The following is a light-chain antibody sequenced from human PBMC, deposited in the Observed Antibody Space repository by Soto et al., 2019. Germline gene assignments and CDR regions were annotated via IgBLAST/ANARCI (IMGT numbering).Light chain of an antibody. V-gene: IGKV3-11*02. Sequence: EIVLTPSPATLSLSPGERATLSCMASQSVSSYLAWYQQKPGQAPRLLISDASNRATGIPDRFSGSGSGRDFTLTISGLEPEDFAVYYCQQYGSSPLISFGQGTRLEIK. J-gene: IGKJ5*01. CDR3: QQYGSSPLIS. CDR2: DAS. CDR1: QSVSSY.